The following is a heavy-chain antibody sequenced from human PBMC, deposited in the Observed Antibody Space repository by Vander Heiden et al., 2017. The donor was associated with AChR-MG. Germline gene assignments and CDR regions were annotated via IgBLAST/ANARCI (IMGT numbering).Heavy chain of an antibody. D-gene: IGHD5-12*01. CDR2: ISYDGSNK. CDR3: AKDLREGYAYGMDV. J-gene: IGHJ6*02. CDR1: AFTFSSYG. Sequence: QVQLVESGGGVVQPGRSLRPSCAASAFTFSSYGMHWVRQAPGKGLEWVAVISYDGSNKYYADSVKGRFTISRDNSKNTLYLQMNSLRAEDTAVYYCAKDLREGYAYGMDVWGQGTTVTVSS. V-gene: IGHV3-30*18.